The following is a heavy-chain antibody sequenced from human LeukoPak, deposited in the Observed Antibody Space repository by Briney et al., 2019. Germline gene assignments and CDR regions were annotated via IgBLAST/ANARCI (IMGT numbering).Heavy chain of an antibody. CDR1: GFTLSSYW. J-gene: IGHJ6*03. CDR2: INSDGSST. Sequence: GGSLRLSCAASGFTLSSYWMHWVRQAPGKGLVWVSRINSDGSSTSYADSVKGRFTISRDNSKNTLYLQMNSLRAEDTAVYYCAKDGVVVVAATLADYYMDVWGKGTTVTVSS. D-gene: IGHD2-15*01. CDR3: AKDGVVVVAATLADYYMDV. V-gene: IGHV3-74*01.